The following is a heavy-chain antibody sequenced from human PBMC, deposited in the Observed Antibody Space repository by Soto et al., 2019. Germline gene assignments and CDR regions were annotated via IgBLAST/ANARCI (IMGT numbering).Heavy chain of an antibody. D-gene: IGHD3-10*01. Sequence: QVQLQQWGAGLLKPSETLSLTCAVYGGSFSGYYWSWIRQPPGKGLEWIGEINHSGSTNYNPSLKSRVTLSVDTSKNQFSLKLSSVTAADTAVYYCARAKRLVRGVKYFDYWGQGTLVTVSS. CDR1: GGSFSGYY. CDR2: INHSGST. CDR3: ARAKRLVRGVKYFDY. V-gene: IGHV4-34*01. J-gene: IGHJ4*02.